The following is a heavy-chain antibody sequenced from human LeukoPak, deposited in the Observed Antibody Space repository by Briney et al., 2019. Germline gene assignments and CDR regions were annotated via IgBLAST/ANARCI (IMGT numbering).Heavy chain of an antibody. CDR2: ISYDGSNK. V-gene: IGHV3-30*04. D-gene: IGHD4-23*01. CDR3: ARVHYGGNSRYFDY. CDR1: GFTFSSYA. Sequence: GGSLRLSCAASGFTFSSYAMHWVRQAPGKGLEWVAVISYDGSNKYYADSVKGRFTISRDNSKNTLYLQMNSLRAEDTAVYYCARVHYGGNSRYFDYWGQGTLVTVSS. J-gene: IGHJ4*02.